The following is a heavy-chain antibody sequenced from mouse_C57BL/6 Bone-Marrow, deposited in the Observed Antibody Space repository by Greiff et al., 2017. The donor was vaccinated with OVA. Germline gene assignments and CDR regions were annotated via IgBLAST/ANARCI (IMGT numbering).Heavy chain of an antibody. CDR3: ARLGIYYYGSSLMDY. J-gene: IGHJ4*01. D-gene: IGHD1-1*01. CDR2: IDPSDSAT. CDR1: GYTFTSYW. Sequence: QVQLQQPGAELVRPGSSVKLSCKASGYTFTSYWMHWVKQRPIQGLEWIGNIDPSDSATHYNQKFKDKATLTVDKSSSTAYMQLSSLTSEDSAVYYCARLGIYYYGSSLMDYWGQGTSVTVSS. V-gene: IGHV1-52*01.